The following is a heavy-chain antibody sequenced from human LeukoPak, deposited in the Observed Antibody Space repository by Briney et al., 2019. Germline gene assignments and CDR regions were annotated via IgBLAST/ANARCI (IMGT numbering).Heavy chain of an antibody. CDR2: IKQDGSEK. CDR1: GFTFGNYA. V-gene: IGHV3-7*01. J-gene: IGHJ4*02. Sequence: PGGSLRLSCAASGFTFGNYAMTWVRQAPAKGPEWVANIKQDGSEKYYVDSVKGRFTISRDNGKNSLYLQMSSLRAEDTAVYYCARDLFYWGQGTLVTVSS. CDR3: ARDLFY.